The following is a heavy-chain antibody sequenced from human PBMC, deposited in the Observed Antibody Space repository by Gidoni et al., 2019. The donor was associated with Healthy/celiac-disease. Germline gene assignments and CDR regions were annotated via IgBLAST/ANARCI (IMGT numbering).Heavy chain of an antibody. Sequence: EVQLLESGGGLVQPGGSLRLSCAASGFTFRSYAMSWVGQAPGKGLEWVSAISGSGGSTYYADSVKGRFTISRDNSKNTLYLQMNSLRAEDTAVYYCAKVSGGMATITDAFDIWGQGTMVTVSS. CDR1: GFTFRSYA. J-gene: IGHJ3*02. CDR2: ISGSGGST. D-gene: IGHD5-12*01. CDR3: AKVSGGMATITDAFDI. V-gene: IGHV3-23*01.